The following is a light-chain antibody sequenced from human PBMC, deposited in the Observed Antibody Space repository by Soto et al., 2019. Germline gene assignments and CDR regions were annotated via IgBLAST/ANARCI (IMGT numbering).Light chain of an antibody. Sequence: DIRMTQSPSTLSASVGDSVTITCRASQKVSPWLAWYQQKAGKAPKLLIYDVSSLKRGVPSRFSGSGSGTEFTLTISILQSDDFATYYCQQYDSYWGTFGQGTKVEFK. V-gene: IGKV1-5*01. CDR2: DVS. CDR3: QQYDSYWGT. CDR1: QKVSPW. J-gene: IGKJ1*01.